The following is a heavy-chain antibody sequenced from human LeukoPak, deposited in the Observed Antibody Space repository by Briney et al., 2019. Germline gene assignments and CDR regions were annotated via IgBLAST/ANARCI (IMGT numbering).Heavy chain of an antibody. CDR3: ARGQTGTIDY. CDR2: IIPIFGTA. V-gene: IGHV1-69*05. J-gene: IGHJ4*02. Sequence: SVKVSCKASGGTFSSYATSWVRQAPGQGLEWMGRIIPIFGTANYAQKFQGRVTITTDESTSTAYMELSSLRSEDTAVYYCARGQTGTIDYWGQGTLVTVSS. D-gene: IGHD1-7*01. CDR1: GGTFSSYA.